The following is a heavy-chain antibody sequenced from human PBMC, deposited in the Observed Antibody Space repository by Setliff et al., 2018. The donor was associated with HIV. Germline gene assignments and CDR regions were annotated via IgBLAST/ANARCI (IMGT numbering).Heavy chain of an antibody. V-gene: IGHV4-39*02. J-gene: IGHJ4*02. CDR1: GGSISSSSYY. CDR2: IYYSGST. Sequence: PSETLSLTCTVSGGSISSSSYYWGWIRQPPGKGLEWIGSIYYSGSTYYNPSLESRVTISVDTSKNHFSLRLSSVTAADTAVYYCARRAVAGTSFDYWGQGTLVTVS. D-gene: IGHD6-19*01. CDR3: ARRAVAGTSFDY.